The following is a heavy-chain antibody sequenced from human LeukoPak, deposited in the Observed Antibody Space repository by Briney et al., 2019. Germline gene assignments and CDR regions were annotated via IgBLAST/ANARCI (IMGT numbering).Heavy chain of an antibody. CDR3: VREDFGNYYFDF. V-gene: IGHV3-30*04. CDR1: GFTFSRYA. CDR2: ILQDGTIK. Sequence: PGGSLRLSCAASGFTFSRYAFHWVRQAPGKGLEWVAVILQDGTIKYYADSVKGRFTISRDNSKNTLYLQVHNLSTEDTAVYYCVREDFGNYYFDFWGQGTLVTVSS. J-gene: IGHJ4*02. D-gene: IGHD4-11*01.